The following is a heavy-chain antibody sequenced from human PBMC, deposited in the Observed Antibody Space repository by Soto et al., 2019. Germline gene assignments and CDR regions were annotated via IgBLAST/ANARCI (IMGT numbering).Heavy chain of an antibody. CDR3: ARQRRDFDD. Sequence: SETLSLTCTVSGGSISNYFGSWIRQPPGKGLQWIGYIFSSGSTNYNPSLKSRVTISVDTSKNQFSLNLSSVTAAVTAVYYYARQRRDFDDGGKGPLVTV. CDR2: IFSSGST. CDR1: GGSISNYF. J-gene: IGHJ4*02. V-gene: IGHV4-59*08.